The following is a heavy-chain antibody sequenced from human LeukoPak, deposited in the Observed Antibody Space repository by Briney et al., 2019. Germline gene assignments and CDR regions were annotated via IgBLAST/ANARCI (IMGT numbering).Heavy chain of an antibody. V-gene: IGHV4-4*07. CDR2: IYTSGST. CDR1: GGSISSYY. J-gene: IGHJ5*02. Sequence: SETLSLTCTVSGGSISSYYWSWIRQPAGKGLEWIGRIYTSGSTNYNPSLKSRVTISVDTSKNQFSLKLSSVTAADTAVYYCARDAVRGYIWVYSSSSNWFDPWGQGTLVTVSS. D-gene: IGHD6-13*01. CDR3: ARDAVRGYIWVYSSSSNWFDP.